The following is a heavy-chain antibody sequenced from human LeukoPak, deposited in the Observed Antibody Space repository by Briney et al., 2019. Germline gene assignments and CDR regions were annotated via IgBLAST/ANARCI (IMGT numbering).Heavy chain of an antibody. J-gene: IGHJ5*02. D-gene: IGHD2-15*01. CDR2: INWNGGST. V-gene: IGHV3-20*01. Sequence: PGGSLRLSCAASGFTFDDYGMSWVRQAPGKGLEWVSGINWNGGSTGYADSVKGRFTISRDNAKNSLYLQMNSLRAEDTALYHCARDGRNSRRFDPWGQGTLVTVSS. CDR1: GFTFDDYG. CDR3: ARDGRNSRRFDP.